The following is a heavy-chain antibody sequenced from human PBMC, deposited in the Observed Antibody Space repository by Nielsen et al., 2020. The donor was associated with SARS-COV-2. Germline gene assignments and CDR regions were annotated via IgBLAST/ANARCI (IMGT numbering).Heavy chain of an antibody. CDR1: GFTVSSNY. D-gene: IGHD6-19*01. Sequence: GESLKISCAASGFTVSSNYMSWVRQAPGKGLEWVSVIYSGGSTYYADSVKGRFTISRGNSKNTLYLQMNSLRAEDTAVYYCARRSYYGMDVWGQGTTVTVSS. V-gene: IGHV3-53*01. J-gene: IGHJ6*02. CDR2: IYSGGST. CDR3: ARRSYYGMDV.